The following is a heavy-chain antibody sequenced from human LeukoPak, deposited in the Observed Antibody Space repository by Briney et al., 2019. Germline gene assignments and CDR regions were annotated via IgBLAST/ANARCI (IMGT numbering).Heavy chain of an antibody. Sequence: GGSLRLSCAASGFTVSSNYMSWVRQAPGKGLEWVSVTYSGGSTYYADSVKGRFTISRDNSKNTLYLQMNSLRAEDTAVYYCARVTMIVVGDAFDIWGQGIMVTVSS. V-gene: IGHV3-53*01. CDR2: TYSGGST. CDR1: GFTVSSNY. D-gene: IGHD3-22*01. J-gene: IGHJ3*02. CDR3: ARVTMIVVGDAFDI.